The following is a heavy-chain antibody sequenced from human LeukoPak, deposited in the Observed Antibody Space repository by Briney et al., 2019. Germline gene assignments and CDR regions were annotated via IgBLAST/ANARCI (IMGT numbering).Heavy chain of an antibody. V-gene: IGHV1-2*02. CDR1: GYTFTDYY. Sequence: ASVKVSCKASGYTFTDYYIHWVRQAPGQGLEWMGWINPNSGGTNYAQKFQGRVTMTRDTSISTAYMELSRLRSDDTALYYCATRPYDDFWSGWFYWGQGTLVTVSS. D-gene: IGHD3-3*01. CDR2: INPNSGGT. J-gene: IGHJ4*02. CDR3: ATRPYDDFWSGWFY.